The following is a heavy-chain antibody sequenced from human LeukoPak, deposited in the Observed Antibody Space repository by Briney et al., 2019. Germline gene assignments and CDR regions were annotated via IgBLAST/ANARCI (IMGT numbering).Heavy chain of an antibody. D-gene: IGHD6-13*01. CDR3: AGLGGAAAPLDY. V-gene: IGHV3-30*02. CDR2: IRYDGSNK. CDR1: GFTFSSYG. J-gene: IGHJ4*02. Sequence: PGGSLRLSCAASGFTFSSYGMHWVRQAPGKGLEWVAFIRYDGSNKYYADSVKGRFTISRDNSKNTLYLQMNSLRAEDTAVYYCAGLGGAAAPLDYWGQGTLVTVSS.